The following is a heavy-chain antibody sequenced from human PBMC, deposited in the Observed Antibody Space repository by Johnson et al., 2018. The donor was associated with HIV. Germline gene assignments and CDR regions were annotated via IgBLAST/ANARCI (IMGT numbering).Heavy chain of an antibody. CDR3: AKDSATDPFDI. Sequence: QMQLVESGGGVVQPGRSLRLSCAASGFTFSSYGMHWVRQAPGKGLEWVAVIWYDGSNKYYADSVKGRFTISRDNSKHTLYLQMNSLGAEDTAFDYCAKDSATDPFDIWGQGTMVTVSS. D-gene: IGHD1-14*01. CDR1: GFTFSSYG. CDR2: IWYDGSNK. J-gene: IGHJ3*02. V-gene: IGHV3-33*06.